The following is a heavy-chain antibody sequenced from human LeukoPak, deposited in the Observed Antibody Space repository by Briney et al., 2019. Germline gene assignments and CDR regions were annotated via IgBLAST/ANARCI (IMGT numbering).Heavy chain of an antibody. J-gene: IGHJ4*02. CDR3: AKDWGKFSSSWYDY. CDR1: GLIFENYA. D-gene: IGHD6-13*01. CDR2: ITGTGDTT. Sequence: GGSLRPSWAADGLIFENYAINWVRQTPGKGLEWVSVITGTGDTTYYTDSVKGRFTISRDNSKNTLYLQMNSLRAEDTAVDYCAKDWGKFSSSWYDYWGQGTLVTVSS. V-gene: IGHV3-23*01.